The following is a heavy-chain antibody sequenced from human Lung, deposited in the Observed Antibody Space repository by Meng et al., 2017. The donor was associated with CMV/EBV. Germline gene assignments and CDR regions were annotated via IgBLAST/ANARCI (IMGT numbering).Heavy chain of an antibody. CDR3: AKVRGYCSSTSCSPLHY. J-gene: IGHJ4*02. CDR1: GFTFSSYA. CDR2: IYSGGSST. D-gene: IGHD2-2*01. V-gene: IGHV3-23*03. Sequence: GESLKISCAASGFTFSSYAMSWVRQAPGKGLEWVSVIYSGGSSTYYADSVKGRFTISRDNSKNMLYLQMNSLRAEDTAVYYCAKVRGYCSSTSCSPLHYWGQGTLVTVSS.